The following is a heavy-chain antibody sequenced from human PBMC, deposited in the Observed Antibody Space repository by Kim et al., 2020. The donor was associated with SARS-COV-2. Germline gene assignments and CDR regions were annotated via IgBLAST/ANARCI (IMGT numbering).Heavy chain of an antibody. J-gene: IGHJ4*02. CDR1: GDSISRSRNY. Sequence: SETLSLTCTVSGDSISRSRNYWGWIRQPPGKGLEWIGSINYSGNTYYNPSLKSRVTISVDTSKNQFSLKMRSVTAEATAVYYCARLVSENSAVEYWGQGTLVTVSS. CDR3: ARLVSENSAVEY. V-gene: IGHV4-39*01. CDR2: INYSGNT.